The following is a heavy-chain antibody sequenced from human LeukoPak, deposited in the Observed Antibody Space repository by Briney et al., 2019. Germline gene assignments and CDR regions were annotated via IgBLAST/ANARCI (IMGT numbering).Heavy chain of an antibody. CDR3: ASMGYYRRADFAG. J-gene: IGHJ4*02. CDR2: IIPIFGTA. D-gene: IGHD1-14*01. Sequence: GSSVKVSCKASGGTFSSYAISWVRQAPGQGLEWMGGIIPIFGTANYAQKFQGRVTITADESTSTAYMELSSLRSEDTAVYYCASMGYYRRADFAGWGQGTLVTVSS. CDR1: GGTFSSYA. V-gene: IGHV1-69*01.